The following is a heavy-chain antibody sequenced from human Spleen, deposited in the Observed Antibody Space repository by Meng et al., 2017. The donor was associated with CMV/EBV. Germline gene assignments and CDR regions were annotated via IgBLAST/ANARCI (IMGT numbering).Heavy chain of an antibody. CDR3: VRSSSTVAYFYYGLDV. D-gene: IGHD2-15*01. CDR1: GYTFTSYD. CDR2: MNPNTGNT. J-gene: IGHJ6*02. Sequence: SVKVSCKPSGYTFTSYDINWVRQATGQGLEWMGWMNPNTGNTAYAQKFQGRLTLTRDTSIGTAYMELSSLRSEDTAVYYCVRSSSTVAYFYYGLDVWGQGTTVTVSS. V-gene: IGHV1-8*02.